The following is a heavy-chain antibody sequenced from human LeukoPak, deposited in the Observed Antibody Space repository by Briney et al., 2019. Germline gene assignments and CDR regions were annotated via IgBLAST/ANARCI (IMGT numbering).Heavy chain of an antibody. D-gene: IGHD1-26*01. V-gene: IGHV4-39*02. J-gene: IGHJ4*02. CDR2: ISSTGST. CDR3: ALGPSQFDY. CDR1: GGSISGSSYY. Sequence: SETLSLTCTVSGGSISGSSYYWGWIRQSPGKGLEFLGTISSTGSTDYNPSLKSRVTVSADMSRNYFSLRLTSVTAADTAVYYCALGPSQFDYWAQGSLVTVSS.